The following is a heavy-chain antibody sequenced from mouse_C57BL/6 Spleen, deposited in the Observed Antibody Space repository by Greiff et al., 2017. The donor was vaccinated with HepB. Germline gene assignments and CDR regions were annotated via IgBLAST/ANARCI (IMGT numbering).Heavy chain of an antibody. Sequence: EVHLVESGAELVRPGSSVKMSCKTSGYTFTSYGINWVKQRPGQGLEWIGYIYIGNGDTEYNEKFKGKATLTSDTSSSTAYMQLSSLTSEDSAIYFCARWSSGSFAYWGQGTLVTVSA. CDR3: ARWSSGSFAY. J-gene: IGHJ3*01. V-gene: IGHV1-58*01. CDR1: GYTFTSYG. CDR2: IYIGNGDT. D-gene: IGHD3-2*02.